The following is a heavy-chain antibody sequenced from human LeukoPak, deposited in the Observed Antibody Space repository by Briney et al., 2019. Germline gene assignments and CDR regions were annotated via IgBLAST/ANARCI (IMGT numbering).Heavy chain of an antibody. CDR2: VYDRGGT. J-gene: IGHJ4*02. D-gene: IGHD2-21*02. CDR1: GDFISRYY. V-gene: IGHV4-59*01. CDR3: ARASDSGDWHLGY. Sequence: SETLSLTCTVSGDFISRYYWSWIRQSPGKGLEWIGYVYDRGGTNYNPSLKSRAIISADTSKNQFSLKVTSVTAADTAVYYCARASDSGDWHLGYWGQGTLSPSPQ.